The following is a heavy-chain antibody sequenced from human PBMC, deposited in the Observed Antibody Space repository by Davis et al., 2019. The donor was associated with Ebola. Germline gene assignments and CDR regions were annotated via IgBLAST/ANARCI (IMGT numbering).Heavy chain of an antibody. CDR1: GVTFRNYV. CDR2: ISSSGGNS. CDR3: ARDPRRYSSGWYYFDY. J-gene: IGHJ4*02. D-gene: IGHD6-19*01. Sequence: GESLKISCAVSGVTFRNYVMSWVRQAPGKGLEWVSSISSSGGNSFYMDSVKGRFYIDRDNSKNTVHLQMHRLRAEDTAVYYCARDPRRYSSGWYYFDYWGQGTLVTVSS. V-gene: IGHV3-23*01.